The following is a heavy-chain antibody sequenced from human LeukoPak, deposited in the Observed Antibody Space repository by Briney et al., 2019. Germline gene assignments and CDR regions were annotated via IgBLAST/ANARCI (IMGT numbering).Heavy chain of an antibody. CDR1: GGSISSYY. V-gene: IGHV4-59*12. D-gene: IGHD4-17*01. CDR2: IYYSGTT. J-gene: IGHJ6*02. Sequence: KPSETLSLTCTVSGGSISSYYWSWIRQPPGKGLEWIGYIYYSGTTNYNTSLKSRVTISVDTSKNQFSLKLSSVTAADTAVYYCARDLPTVTTFPYYYGMDVWGQGTTVTVSS. CDR3: ARDLPTVTTFPYYYGMDV.